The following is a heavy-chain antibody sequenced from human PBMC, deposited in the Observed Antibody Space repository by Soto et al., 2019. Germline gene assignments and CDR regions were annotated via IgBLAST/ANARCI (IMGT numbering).Heavy chain of an antibody. CDR3: ARDQTGRGYGSGSYRY. Sequence: QVQLVESGGGVVQPGRSLRLSCAASGFTFSSYAMHWVRQAPGKGLEWVAVISYDGSNKYYADSVKGRFTISRDNSKNTLYLQMKSMRAEDTAVYYCARDQTGRGYGSGSYRYWGQGTLVTVSS. CDR2: ISYDGSNK. CDR1: GFTFSSYA. D-gene: IGHD3-10*01. J-gene: IGHJ4*02. V-gene: IGHV3-30-3*01.